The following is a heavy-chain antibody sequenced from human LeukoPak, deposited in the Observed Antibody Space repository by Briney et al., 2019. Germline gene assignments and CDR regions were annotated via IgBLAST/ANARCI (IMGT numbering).Heavy chain of an antibody. V-gene: IGHV3-66*01. J-gene: IGHJ5*02. Sequence: GGSLRLSCAASGFTVSSSYMSWVRQAPGKGLEWVSVIYSGGSTYYADSVKGRFTISRDNSKNTLYLQMNSLRAEDTAVYYCARVLWFGARYNWFDPWGQGTLVTVSS. CDR1: GFTVSSSY. CDR2: IYSGGST. D-gene: IGHD3-10*01. CDR3: ARVLWFGARYNWFDP.